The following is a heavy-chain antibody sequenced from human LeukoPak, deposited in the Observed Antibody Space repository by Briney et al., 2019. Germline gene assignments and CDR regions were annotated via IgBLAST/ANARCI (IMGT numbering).Heavy chain of an antibody. CDR2: ISAYNGNT. V-gene: IGHV1-18*01. D-gene: IGHD3-3*01. CDR3: ARGSITIFGVVNRFDP. Sequence: ASVKVSCKASGYTFTSYGISWVRQAPGQGLEWMGWISAYNGNTNYAQKLQGRVTMTTDTSTSTAYMELRSLRSDDTAVYYCARGSITIFGVVNRFDPWGQGTLVTVSS. J-gene: IGHJ5*02. CDR1: GYTFTSYG.